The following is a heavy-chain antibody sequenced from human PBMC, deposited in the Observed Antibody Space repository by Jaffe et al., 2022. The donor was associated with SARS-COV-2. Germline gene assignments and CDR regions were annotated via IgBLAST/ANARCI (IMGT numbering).Heavy chain of an antibody. V-gene: IGHV4-39*02. Sequence: QVQLQESGPGLVKPSETLSLTCTVSGGSINSSDYHWGWVRQSPGKGLEWIASIYYSGTRYYNPSLKSRVTISMDTSKNHFSLKLTSVTAADTAVYFCSREFSSAPGHWGRGTLVTVSS. D-gene: IGHD6-25*01. CDR2: IYYSGTR. J-gene: IGHJ4*02. CDR3: SREFSSAPGH. CDR1: GGSINSSDYH.